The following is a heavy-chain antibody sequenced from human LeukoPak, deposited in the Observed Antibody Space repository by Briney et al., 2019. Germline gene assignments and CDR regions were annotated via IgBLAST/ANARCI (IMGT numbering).Heavy chain of an antibody. Sequence: GGSLRLSCAASGFTFSSYAMSWVRQAPGKGLEWVSAISGSGGSTYYADSVKGRFTISRENAKNSLYLQMNSLRAGDTAVYYCARVWGSGRRSYGMDVWGQGTTVTVSS. J-gene: IGHJ6*02. CDR3: ARVWGSGRRSYGMDV. D-gene: IGHD3-10*01. V-gene: IGHV3-23*01. CDR2: ISGSGGST. CDR1: GFTFSSYA.